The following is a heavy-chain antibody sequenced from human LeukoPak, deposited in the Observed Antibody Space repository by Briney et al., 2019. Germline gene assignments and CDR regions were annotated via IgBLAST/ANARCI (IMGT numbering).Heavy chain of an antibody. CDR2: INPNSGDT. D-gene: IGHD3-22*01. J-gene: IGHJ1*01. CDR1: GYTFTGYY. Sequence: ASVKVSCKASGYTFTGYYMYWVRQAPGQGLEWIGWINPNSGDTNYAQKFQGRVTMTRDTSISTAYVELSRLRSDDTAVYYCARGPYDSSGYYYFQHWGQGTLVTVSS. CDR3: ARGPYDSSGYYYFQH. V-gene: IGHV1-2*02.